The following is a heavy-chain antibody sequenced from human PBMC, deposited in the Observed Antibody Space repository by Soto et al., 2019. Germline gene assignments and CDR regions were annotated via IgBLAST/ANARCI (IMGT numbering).Heavy chain of an antibody. V-gene: IGHV1-69*06. CDR1: GGTFSSYA. J-gene: IGHJ6*02. D-gene: IGHD3-3*01. Sequence: SVKVSCKASGGTFSSYAISWVRQAPGQGLEWMGGIIPIFGTANYAQKFQGRVTITADKSTSTAYMELSSLRSEDTAVYYCARVYMYYDFWSGYGYYGMDVWGQGTTVT. CDR3: ARVYMYYDFWSGYGYYGMDV. CDR2: IIPIFGTA.